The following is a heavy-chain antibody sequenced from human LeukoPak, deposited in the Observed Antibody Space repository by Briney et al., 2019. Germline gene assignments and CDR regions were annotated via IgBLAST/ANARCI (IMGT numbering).Heavy chain of an antibody. J-gene: IGHJ4*02. CDR3: ARGDSYDYVWGSYRYTHDY. D-gene: IGHD3-16*02. Sequence: AASVKASCKASGYTFTGYYMHWVRQAPGQGLEWMGRINPNSGGTNYAQKFQGRVTMTRDTSISTAYMGLSRLRSDDTAVYYCARGDSYDYVWGSYRYTHDYWGQGTLVTVSS. CDR1: GYTFTGYY. V-gene: IGHV1-2*06. CDR2: INPNSGGT.